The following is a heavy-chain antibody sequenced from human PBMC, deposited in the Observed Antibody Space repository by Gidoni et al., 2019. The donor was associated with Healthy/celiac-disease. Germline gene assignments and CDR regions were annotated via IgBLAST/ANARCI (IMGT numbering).Heavy chain of an antibody. V-gene: IGHV4-39*01. CDR3: ARHHRHIAVAGYFDY. J-gene: IGHJ4*02. CDR1: GGPIRSSNYY. D-gene: IGHD6-19*01. CDR2: IYYSGST. Sequence: LPLQESGPGPVEPSETLSLPFTCSGGPIRSSNYYWGWIRQPPGKGLEWIGSIYYSGSTYYNPSLKSRVTISVDTSKNQFSLKLSSVTAADTAVYYCARHHRHIAVAGYFDYWGQGTLVTVSS.